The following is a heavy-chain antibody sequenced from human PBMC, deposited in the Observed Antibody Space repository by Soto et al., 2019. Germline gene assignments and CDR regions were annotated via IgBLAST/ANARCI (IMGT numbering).Heavy chain of an antibody. J-gene: IGHJ4*02. D-gene: IGHD1-1*01. CDR1: GFTFSNYP. V-gene: IGHV3-64*02. CDR3: AREGTPGTTDY. Sequence: EVPLMESGEGLVEPGGSLRLSCVASGFTFSNYPMHWVRQAPGKGLECISAISGTGGSTYYADSVKGRFTISRDNSKNTLYLQMGSLRGEDMAVYYCAREGTPGTTDYWGQGTLVTVSS. CDR2: ISGTGGST.